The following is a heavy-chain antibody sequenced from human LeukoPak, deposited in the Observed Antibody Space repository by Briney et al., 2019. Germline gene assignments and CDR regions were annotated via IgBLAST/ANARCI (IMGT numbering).Heavy chain of an antibody. CDR1: GFTFSSYS. Sequence: PGGSLRLSCAVSGFTFSSYSMHWVRQAPGKGLVWVSHINSDGSSTHYVDSVKARFTISRDNAKNTLYLQMNSLRPEDTAVYYCATELREGYWGQGTLVTVSS. V-gene: IGHV3-74*01. J-gene: IGHJ4*02. CDR2: INSDGSST. CDR3: ATELREGY. D-gene: IGHD3-10*01.